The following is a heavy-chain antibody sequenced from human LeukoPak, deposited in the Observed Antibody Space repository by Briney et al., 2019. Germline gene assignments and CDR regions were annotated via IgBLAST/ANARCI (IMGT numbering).Heavy chain of an antibody. CDR2: ISGSGGST. V-gene: IGHV3-23*01. CDR1: GFTFSSYA. CDR3: AKDLSGGSCSNWFDP. D-gene: IGHD2-15*01. J-gene: IGHJ5*02. Sequence: GGSLRLSCAASGFTFSSYAMSWVRQAPGKGLEWVSAISGSGGSTYYADSVKGRFTISRDNSKNTLYLQMNSLRAEDTAVYYCAKDLSGGSCSNWFDPWGQGTLVTASS.